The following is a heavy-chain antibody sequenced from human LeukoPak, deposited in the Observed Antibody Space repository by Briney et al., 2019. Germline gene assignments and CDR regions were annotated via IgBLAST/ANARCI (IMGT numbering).Heavy chain of an antibody. J-gene: IGHJ3*02. V-gene: IGHV4-59*12. CDR3: ARQWERADAFDI. D-gene: IGHD1-26*01. CDR1: GGSISSYY. CDR2: IYYSGST. Sequence: PSETLSLTCTVSGGSISSYYWSWIRQPPGKGLEWIGYIYYSGSTYYNPSLKSRVTISVDTSKNQFSLKLSSVTAADTAVYYCARQWERADAFDIWGQGTMVTVSS.